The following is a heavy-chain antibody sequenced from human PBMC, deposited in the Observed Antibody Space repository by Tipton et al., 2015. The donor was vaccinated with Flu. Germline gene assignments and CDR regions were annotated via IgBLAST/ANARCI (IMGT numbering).Heavy chain of an antibody. CDR2: IHYSGSP. CDR1: GDSMRRDYF. CDR3: ARDPSLGMPEYFDS. Sequence: TLSLTCTVSGDSMRRDYFWGWIRQAPGKGLEWIGNIHYSGSPHYNPSLKSRVTISVDTSKNQFSLRVGSVTAADTAVYFCARDPSLGMPEYFDSWGQGTLVTVSS. J-gene: IGHJ4*02. V-gene: IGHV4-38-2*02. D-gene: IGHD2-2*01.